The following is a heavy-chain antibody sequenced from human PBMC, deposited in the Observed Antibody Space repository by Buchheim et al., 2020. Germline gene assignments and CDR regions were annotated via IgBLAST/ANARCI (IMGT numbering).Heavy chain of an antibody. CDR3: ARAGKDVGYCSSTSCSYYFDY. CDR1: GGSISSGGYY. CDR2: IYYSGST. D-gene: IGHD2-2*01. Sequence: QVQLQESGPGLVKPSQTLSLTCTVSGGSISSGGYYWSWIRQHPGKGLEWIGNIYYSGSTYYNPSLKSRVTISVDTSKNQFSLKLSSVTAADTAVYYCARAGKDVGYCSSTSCSYYFDYWGQGTL. V-gene: IGHV4-31*03. J-gene: IGHJ4*02.